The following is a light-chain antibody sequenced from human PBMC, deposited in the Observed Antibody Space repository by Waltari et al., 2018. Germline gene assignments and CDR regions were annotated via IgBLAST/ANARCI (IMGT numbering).Light chain of an antibody. Sequence: EIVLTQSPATLSLSPGERATLSCRASQSVSSYLGWYQQKHGQAPRLLIYDASNRATGIPARFSGSVSGTDFTLTISSLEPEDFAVYYGQQRSNWPGTFGQGTKLEI. CDR3: QQRSNWPGT. CDR2: DAS. CDR1: QSVSSY. V-gene: IGKV3-11*01. J-gene: IGKJ2*01.